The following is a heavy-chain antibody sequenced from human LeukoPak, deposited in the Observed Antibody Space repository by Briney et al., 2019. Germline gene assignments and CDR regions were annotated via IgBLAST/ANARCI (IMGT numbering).Heavy chain of an antibody. V-gene: IGHV3-66*01. CDR3: AISTSHRDY. D-gene: IGHD2-2*01. CDR2: IQSGGST. Sequence: GGSLRLSCAASGFTVNSNYMSWVRQAPGKGLEWVSVIQSGGSTYYADSVKGRFTISRDNSKNSLYLQMNSLRAEDTAVYYCAISTSHRDYWGQGTLVTVSS. CDR1: GFTVNSNY. J-gene: IGHJ4*02.